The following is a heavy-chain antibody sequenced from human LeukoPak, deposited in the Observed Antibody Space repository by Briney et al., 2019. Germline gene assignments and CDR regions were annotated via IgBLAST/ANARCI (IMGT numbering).Heavy chain of an antibody. Sequence: GGSLRLSCAASGFTFSSYAMHWVRQAPGKGLEWVAVISYDGSNKYYADSVKGRFTISRDNSKNTLYLQMNSLRAEDTAVYYCASSTDGSSWYENDYWGQGTLVTVSS. CDR3: ASSTDGSSWYENDY. CDR1: GFTFSSYA. CDR2: ISYDGSNK. J-gene: IGHJ4*02. V-gene: IGHV3-30-3*01. D-gene: IGHD6-13*01.